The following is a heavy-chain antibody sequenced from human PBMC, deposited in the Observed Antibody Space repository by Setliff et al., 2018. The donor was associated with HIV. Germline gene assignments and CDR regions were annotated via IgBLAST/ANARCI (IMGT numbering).Heavy chain of an antibody. CDR3: ARGAGYDYVWGSHPYFYNAIDV. CDR2: INAGNGNT. CDR1: GYTFTSYV. J-gene: IGHJ6*02. V-gene: IGHV1-3*01. D-gene: IGHD3-16*02. Sequence: ASVKVSCKASGYTFTSYVMHWVRQAPGQRLEWMGWINAGNGNTKYSQRFQGRVTIIRDTSASTAYMELSSLTSEDTAVYYCARGAGYDYVWGSHPYFYNAIDVWGQGTTVTVSS.